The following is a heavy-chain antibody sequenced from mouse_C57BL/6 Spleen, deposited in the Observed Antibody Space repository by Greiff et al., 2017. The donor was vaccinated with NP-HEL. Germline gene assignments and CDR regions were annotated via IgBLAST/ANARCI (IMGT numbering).Heavy chain of an antibody. V-gene: IGHV1-50*01. J-gene: IGHJ3*01. CDR1: GYTFTSYW. CDR2: IDPSDSYT. CDR3: ARPAQAWFAY. Sequence: VKQSCKASGYTFTSYWMQWVKQRPGQGLEWIGEIDPSDSYTNYNQKFKGKATLTVDTSSSTAYMQLSSLTSEDSAVYYCARPAQAWFAYWGQGTLVTVSA. D-gene: IGHD3-2*02.